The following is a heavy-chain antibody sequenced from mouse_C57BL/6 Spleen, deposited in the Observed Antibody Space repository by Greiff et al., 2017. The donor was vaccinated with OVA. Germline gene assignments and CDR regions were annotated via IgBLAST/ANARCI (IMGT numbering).Heavy chain of an antibody. CDR1: GFTFSDYG. CDR2: ISSGSSTI. Sequence: EVKLMESGGGLVKPGGSLKLSCAASGFTFSDYGMHWVRQAPEKGLEWVAYISSGSSTIYYADTVKGRVTISRDHAKNTLFLQLTSLRSEDTAMYDCAREQGGMDYWGQGTSVTVSS. CDR3: AREQGGMDY. J-gene: IGHJ4*01. V-gene: IGHV5-17*01. D-gene: IGHD1-1*02.